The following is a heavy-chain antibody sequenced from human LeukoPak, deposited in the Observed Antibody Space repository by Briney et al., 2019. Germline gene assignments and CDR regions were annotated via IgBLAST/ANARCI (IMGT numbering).Heavy chain of an antibody. CDR1: GITFSDYA. CDR2: ISSTSSSI. V-gene: IGHV3-21*05. Sequence: PGGSLRLSCVVSGITFSDYAMNWVRQAPGKGLEWLTYISSTSSSIYYAESVKGRFTISRDNVRNSLYLQMNSLRDEDTAVYYCARDHRGWSIDYWGQGTLVTVSS. CDR3: ARDHRGWSIDY. D-gene: IGHD6-19*01. J-gene: IGHJ4*02.